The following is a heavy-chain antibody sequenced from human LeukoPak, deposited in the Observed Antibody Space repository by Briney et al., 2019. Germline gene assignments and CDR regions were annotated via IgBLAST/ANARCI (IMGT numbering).Heavy chain of an antibody. V-gene: IGHV1-69*05. J-gene: IGHJ4*02. CDR2: IIPIFGTA. Sequence: EASVKVSCKASGGTFSSYAISWVRQAPGQGLEWMGGIIPIFGTANYAQKFQGRVTITTDESTSTAYMELSSLRSEDTAVYYCARDGWYYYDSSGCYYWGQGTLVTVSP. D-gene: IGHD3-22*01. CDR3: ARDGWYYYDSSGCYY. CDR1: GGTFSSYA.